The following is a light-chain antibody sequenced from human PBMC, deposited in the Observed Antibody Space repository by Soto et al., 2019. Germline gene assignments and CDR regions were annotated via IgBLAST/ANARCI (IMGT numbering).Light chain of an antibody. CDR2: AAS. CDR3: QKHNSAPLT. J-gene: IGKJ4*01. CDR1: QGISSS. V-gene: IGKV1-27*01. Sequence: DIQMTQSPSSLSASVGDRVTIACRASQGISSSLAWYQQKPGKVPKLLIYAASTLQSGVPSRFSGSGSGTDFTITISSLQPEDVATYYCQKHNSAPLTFGGGTKVEIK.